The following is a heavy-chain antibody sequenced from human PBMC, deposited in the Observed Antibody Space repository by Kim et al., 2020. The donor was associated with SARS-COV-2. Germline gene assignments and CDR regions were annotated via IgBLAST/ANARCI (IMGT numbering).Heavy chain of an antibody. Sequence: SETLSLTCAVSGGSISSSNWWSWVRQPPGKGLEWIGEIYHSGSTNYNPSLKSRVTISVDKSKNQFSLKLSSVTAADTAVYYCARDGRGSRIAAAARSAFDIWGKGTMVTVSS. D-gene: IGHD6-13*01. J-gene: IGHJ3*02. V-gene: IGHV4-4*02. CDR3: ARDGRGSRIAAAARSAFDI. CDR1: GGSISSSNW. CDR2: IYHSGST.